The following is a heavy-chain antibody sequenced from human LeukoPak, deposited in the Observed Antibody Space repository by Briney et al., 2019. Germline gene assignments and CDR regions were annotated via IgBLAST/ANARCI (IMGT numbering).Heavy chain of an antibody. CDR2: NNGDGSTT. J-gene: IGHJ5*02. CDR1: GFSLSGYW. V-gene: IGHV3-74*01. Sequence: GGSLRLSCVASGFSLSGYWMYWVRQAPGRGLMYISRNNGDGSTTNYADVVKGRFTMSRDNVKNTLYLQMNSLRVEDTAVYYCARDPRNVGLAPWGQGTLVTVSS. D-gene: IGHD2-15*01. CDR3: ARDPRNVGLAP.